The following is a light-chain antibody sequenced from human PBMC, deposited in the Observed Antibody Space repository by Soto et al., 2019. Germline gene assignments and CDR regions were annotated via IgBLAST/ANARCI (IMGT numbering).Light chain of an antibody. CDR2: WAS. CDR3: QQYHRIPGT. Sequence: DIVMTQSPDSLAVSLGERATINCKSSQSLLYTSSNKNSLAWYQQRPGQPPKLLIYWASTRESGVPDRFTGSGSGKDFTLTISSLKAEDVAVYYCQQYHRIPGTLGPGTKVDIK. V-gene: IGKV4-1*01. J-gene: IGKJ3*01. CDR1: QSLLYTSSNKNS.